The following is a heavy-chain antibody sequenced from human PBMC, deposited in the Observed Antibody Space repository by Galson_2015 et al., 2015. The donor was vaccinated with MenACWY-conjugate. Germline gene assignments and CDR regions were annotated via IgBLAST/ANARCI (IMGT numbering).Heavy chain of an antibody. J-gene: IGHJ4*02. CDR2: ISRDGGST. V-gene: IGHV3-74*01. Sequence: SLRLSCAASGFTFSPCWMHWVRQAPGKGLVWVSCISRDGGSTCYADSAKGRFTISRDNAKNSLYLQMNSLRAEDTAVYYCARLGGNYITSTHLDYWGQGTLVTVSS. CDR3: ARLGGNYITSTHLDY. D-gene: IGHD1-26*01. CDR1: GFTFSPCW.